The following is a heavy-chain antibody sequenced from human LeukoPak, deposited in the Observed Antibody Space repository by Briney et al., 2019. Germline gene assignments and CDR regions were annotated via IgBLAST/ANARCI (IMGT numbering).Heavy chain of an antibody. V-gene: IGHV3-23*01. CDR3: AKREIAAAGTGYFDY. CDR1: GFTFSSYA. D-gene: IGHD6-13*01. J-gene: IGHJ4*02. Sequence: TGGSLRLSCAASGFTFSSYAMSWVRQAPGKGLEWVSAISGSGGSTYYADSVKGRFTISRDNSKNTLYLQMNSLRAEDTAVYYCAKREIAAAGTGYFDYWGQGTLVTVSS. CDR2: ISGSGGST.